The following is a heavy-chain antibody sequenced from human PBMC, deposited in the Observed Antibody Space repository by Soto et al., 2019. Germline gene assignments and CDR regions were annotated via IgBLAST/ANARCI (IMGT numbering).Heavy chain of an antibody. D-gene: IGHD3-10*01. J-gene: IGHJ4*02. V-gene: IGHV4-59*01. Sequence: NPSETLSLTCTVSGGSISSYYWSWIRQPPGKGLEWIGYIYYSGSTNYNPSLKSRVTISVDTSKNQFSLKLSSVTAADTAVYYCARLDIAFGELLLDYWGQGILVTVSS. CDR1: GGSISSYY. CDR3: ARLDIAFGELLLDY. CDR2: IYYSGST.